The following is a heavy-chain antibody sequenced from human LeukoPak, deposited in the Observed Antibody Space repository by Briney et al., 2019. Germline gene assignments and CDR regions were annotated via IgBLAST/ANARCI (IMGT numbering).Heavy chain of an antibody. D-gene: IGHD3-22*01. CDR3: ARGCDSSGYLEYFQH. V-gene: IGHV1-18*01. J-gene: IGHJ1*01. Sequence: ASVKVSCKASGYTFTSYGISWVRQAPGQGLEWMGWISAYNGNTNYAQKLQGRVTMTTDTSTSTAYMELRSLRSDDTAVYYCARGCDSSGYLEYFQHWGQGTLVTVSS. CDR2: ISAYNGNT. CDR1: GYTFTSYG.